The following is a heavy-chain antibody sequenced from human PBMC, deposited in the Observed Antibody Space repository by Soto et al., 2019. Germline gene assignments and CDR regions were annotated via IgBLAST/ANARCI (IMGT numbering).Heavy chain of an antibody. CDR3: AHAYGGRSLY. Sequence: QITLKESGPTLVKPTQTLTLTCTFSGFSLPTDRVGVGGIRQPAGKALEWLAVIYWDDTKTYSPSLKSRLTINKDTSKNQVALTMTDMDPVDTATYYCAHAYGGRSLYWGQGTLVTVSS. J-gene: IGHJ4*02. CDR1: GFSLPTDRVG. V-gene: IGHV2-5*02. D-gene: IGHD1-26*01. CDR2: IYWDDTK.